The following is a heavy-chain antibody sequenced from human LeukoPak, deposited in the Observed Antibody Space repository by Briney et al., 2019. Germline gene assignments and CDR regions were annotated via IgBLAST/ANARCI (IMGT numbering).Heavy chain of an antibody. CDR2: INPTSGGT. Sequence: ASVKVSCKASGYTFTGYYMHWVRQAPGQGLEWMGWINPTSGGTNYAQKFQGRVTMTRDTSISTAYMELSRLRSDDTAVYYCARERNDYGDYGFDYWGQGTLVTVSS. J-gene: IGHJ4*02. D-gene: IGHD4-17*01. CDR3: ARERNDYGDYGFDY. CDR1: GYTFTGYY. V-gene: IGHV1-2*02.